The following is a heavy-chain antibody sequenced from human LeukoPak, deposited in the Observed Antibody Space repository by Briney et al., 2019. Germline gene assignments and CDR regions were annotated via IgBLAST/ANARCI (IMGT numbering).Heavy chain of an antibody. V-gene: IGHV3-13*01. D-gene: IGHD1-1*01. Sequence: AGGPLRLSCAASGFTFSSLDMHWVRHPTGQGLEWVSTIGTASDTYYPGSVEGRFTLSRDNAKNSLYLQMNSLTAGDTAVYYCARGPPRGKYYYMDVWGKGTTVTVSS. CDR2: IGTASDT. CDR3: ARGPPRGKYYYMDV. CDR1: GFTFSSLD. J-gene: IGHJ6*03.